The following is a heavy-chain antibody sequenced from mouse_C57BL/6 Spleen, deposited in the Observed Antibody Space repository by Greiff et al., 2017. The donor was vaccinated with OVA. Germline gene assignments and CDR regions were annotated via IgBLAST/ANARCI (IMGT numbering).Heavy chain of an antibody. CDR2: IDPNSGGT. Sequence: QVQLKQPGAELVKPGASVKLSCKASGYTFTSYWMHWVKQRPGRGLEWIGRIDPNSGGTKYNEKFKSKATLTVDKPSSTAYMQLSSLTSEDSAVYYCARSGGSSLNWYFDVWGTGTTVTVSS. V-gene: IGHV1-72*01. D-gene: IGHD1-1*01. CDR1: GYTFTSYW. J-gene: IGHJ1*03. CDR3: ARSGGSSLNWYFDV.